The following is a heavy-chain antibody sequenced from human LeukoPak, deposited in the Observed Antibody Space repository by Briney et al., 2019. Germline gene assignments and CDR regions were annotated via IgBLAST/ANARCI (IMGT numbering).Heavy chain of an antibody. Sequence: GGSLRLSCAGSGFTFSYAWLSWVRQAPGKGLEWVSSISSSISYIYYADSVKGRFTISRDNAKNSLFLQMNSLRDEDTAVYYCARGGGSGTYYFDYWGQGTLVTVSS. CDR2: ISSSISYI. J-gene: IGHJ4*02. CDR3: ARGGGSGTYYFDY. CDR1: GFTFSYAW. V-gene: IGHV3-21*01. D-gene: IGHD3-10*01.